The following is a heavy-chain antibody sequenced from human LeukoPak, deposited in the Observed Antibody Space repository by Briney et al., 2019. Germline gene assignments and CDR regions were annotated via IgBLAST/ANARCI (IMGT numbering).Heavy chain of an antibody. CDR2: INPSGGST. CDR1: GYTFTSYY. D-gene: IGHD3-3*01. CDR3: AKDTELRFLEWLLSSFDY. Sequence: ASVKVSCKASGYTFTSYYMHWVRQAPGQGLEWMGIINPSGGSTSYAQKFQGRVTMTRDTSTSTVYMELSSLRSEDTAVYYCAKDTELRFLEWLLSSFDYWGQGTLVTVSS. J-gene: IGHJ4*02. V-gene: IGHV1-46*01.